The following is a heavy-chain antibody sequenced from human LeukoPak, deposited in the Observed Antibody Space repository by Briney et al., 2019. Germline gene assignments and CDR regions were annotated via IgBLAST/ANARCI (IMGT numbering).Heavy chain of an antibody. V-gene: IGHV1-18*01. J-gene: IGHJ6*02. CDR3: ARTARLHPYGMDV. CDR1: GYTFTSYG. D-gene: IGHD3-16*01. Sequence: ASVKVSCKASGYTFTSYGISWVRQAPGQGLEWMGWISAYNGNTNYAQKLQGRVTITRDTSASTAYMELSSLRSEDTAVYYCARTARLHPYGMDVWGQGTTVTVSS. CDR2: ISAYNGNT.